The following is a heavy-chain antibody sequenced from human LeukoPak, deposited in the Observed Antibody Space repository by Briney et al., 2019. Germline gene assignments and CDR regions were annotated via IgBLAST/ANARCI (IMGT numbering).Heavy chain of an antibody. CDR3: ARATLSEATDWSFDY. Sequence: ASVKVSCKASGYTFTSYYMHWVRQAPGQGLEWMGIINPSGGSTSYAQKFQGRVTMTRDTSTSTVYMELSSLRSVDTAVYYCARATLSEATDWSFDYWGQGTLVTVSS. J-gene: IGHJ4*02. V-gene: IGHV1-46*01. CDR2: INPSGGST. D-gene: IGHD3/OR15-3a*01. CDR1: GYTFTSYY.